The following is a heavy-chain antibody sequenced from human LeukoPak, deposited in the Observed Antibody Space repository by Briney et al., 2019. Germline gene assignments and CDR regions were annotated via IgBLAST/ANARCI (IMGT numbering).Heavy chain of an antibody. Sequence: SETLSLTCTVFGGSISTYYWTWIRQPPGKGLEWIGYNHYTGSTNHNPSLKSRVTMSVDTSKNQFSLELSSVTAADTAVYYCARGRSGGDWFDSWGQGTLVTVSS. CDR3: ARGRSGGDWFDS. D-gene: IGHD3-10*01. J-gene: IGHJ5*01. V-gene: IGHV4-59*01. CDR2: NHYTGST. CDR1: GGSISTYY.